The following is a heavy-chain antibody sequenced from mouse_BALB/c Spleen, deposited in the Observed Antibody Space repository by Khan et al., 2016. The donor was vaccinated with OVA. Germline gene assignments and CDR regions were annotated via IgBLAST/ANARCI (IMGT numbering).Heavy chain of an antibody. CDR1: GYIFTNYW. D-gene: IGHD3-2*02. J-gene: IGHJ2*01. Sequence: VELVESGAELVRPGASVKLSCKTSGYIFTNYWIHWVKQRSGQGLEWIARIYPGTDNTYYNEKLKDKATLTVDKSSSTAYMQLSSLESEDSAVYFCAREEALYYFDYWGQGTTLTVSS. CDR3: AREEALYYFDY. CDR2: IYPGTDNT. V-gene: IGHV1-76*01.